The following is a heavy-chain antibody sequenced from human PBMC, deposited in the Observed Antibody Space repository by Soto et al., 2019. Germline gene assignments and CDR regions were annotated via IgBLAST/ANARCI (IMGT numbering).Heavy chain of an antibody. V-gene: IGHV6-1*01. CDR3: ATPYYYDSSGYYPWAFDI. Sequence: SQTLSLTCAISGDSVSSNSAAWNWIRQSPSRGLEWLGRTYYRSKWYNDYAVSVKSRITINPDTSKNQFSLKLSSVTAADTAVYYCATPYYYDSSGYYPWAFDIWGQGTMVTVSS. CDR2: TYYRSKWYN. D-gene: IGHD3-22*01. CDR1: GDSVSSNSAA. J-gene: IGHJ3*02.